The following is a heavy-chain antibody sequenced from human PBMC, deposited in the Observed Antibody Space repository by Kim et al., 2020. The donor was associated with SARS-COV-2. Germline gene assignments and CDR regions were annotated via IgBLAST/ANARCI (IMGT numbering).Heavy chain of an antibody. CDR2: IYYSGST. J-gene: IGHJ3*02. CDR1: GGSISSYY. V-gene: IGHV4-59*08. Sequence: SETLSLTCTVSGGSISSYYWSWIRQPPGKGLEWIGYIYYSGSTNYNPSLKSRVTISVDTSKNQFSLKLSSVTAADTAVYYCARASRTLITMVRGKPSGAFDIWGQGTMVTVSS. CDR3: ARASRTLITMVRGKPSGAFDI. D-gene: IGHD3-10*01.